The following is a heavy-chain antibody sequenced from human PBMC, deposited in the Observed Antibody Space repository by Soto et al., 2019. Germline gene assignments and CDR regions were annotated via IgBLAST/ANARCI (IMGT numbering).Heavy chain of an antibody. D-gene: IGHD5-12*01. Sequence: LRLSCAASGFTFSTYSMNWVRQAPGKGLEWVSSISSSSSYIYYADSVKGRFTISRDNSKNTLYLQMNSLRAEDTAVYYCARAPDIVATVDYWAQRTPVTVSS. CDR2: ISSSSSYI. J-gene: IGHJ4*02. V-gene: IGHV3-21*01. CDR1: GFTFSTYS. CDR3: ARAPDIVATVDY.